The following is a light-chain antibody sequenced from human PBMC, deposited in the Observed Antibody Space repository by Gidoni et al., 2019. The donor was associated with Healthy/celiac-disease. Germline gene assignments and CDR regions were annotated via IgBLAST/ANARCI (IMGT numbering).Light chain of an antibody. CDR3: NSRDSSGNLRV. V-gene: IGLV3-19*01. CDR1: SLRSYY. Sequence: SDLTQDPAVSVALGQTVRITCQGDSLRSYYASWYQQKPGPAPVLVIYGKNNRPSGIPDRFSGSSSGNTASLTSTGAQAEDEADYYCNSRDSSGNLRVFGTGTKVTVL. CDR2: GKN. J-gene: IGLJ1*01.